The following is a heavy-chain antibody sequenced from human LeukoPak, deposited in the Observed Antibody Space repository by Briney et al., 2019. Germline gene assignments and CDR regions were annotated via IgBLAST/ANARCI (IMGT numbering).Heavy chain of an antibody. D-gene: IGHD3-22*01. Sequence: PSETLSLTCPVSGGSLSSYYWSWIRQPPGEGLEWVGYINYSASTNYHPSHKSRVTISVNTSKNQYSLKLSSVTAADTAVYYCASMKSGYQENWFDPWGQGTLVTVSS. J-gene: IGHJ5*02. CDR3: ASMKSGYQENWFDP. CDR1: GGSLSSYY. CDR2: INYSAST. V-gene: IGHV4-59*01.